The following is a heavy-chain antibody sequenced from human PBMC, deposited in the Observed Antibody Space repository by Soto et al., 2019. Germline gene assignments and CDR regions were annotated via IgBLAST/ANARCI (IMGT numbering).Heavy chain of an antibody. Sequence: PSETLSLTCTVSGGSISSSSFHWGWIRQPPGKGLEWIGSIYYSGSTYYNPSLKSRVTISVDTSKNQFSLKLSSVTAADTAVYYCARGGDIVATAINFDYWGQGTLVTVSS. CDR1: GGSISSSSFH. CDR3: ARGGDIVATAINFDY. J-gene: IGHJ4*02. V-gene: IGHV4-39*07. CDR2: IYYSGST. D-gene: IGHD5-12*01.